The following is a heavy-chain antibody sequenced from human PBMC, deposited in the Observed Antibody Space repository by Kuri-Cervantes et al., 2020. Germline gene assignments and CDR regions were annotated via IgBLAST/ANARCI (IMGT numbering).Heavy chain of an antibody. CDR2: ISYDGSNK. V-gene: IGHV3-30*03. J-gene: IGHJ4*02. Sequence: GESLKISCAASGFTFSSYGMHWVRQAPGKGLEWVAVISYDGSNKYCADSVKGRFTISRDNSKNTLYLQMNSLRAEDTAVYYCARGPNLFRITIFGVPPPHFDYWGQGTLVTVSS. CDR3: ARGPNLFRITIFGVPPPHFDY. CDR1: GFTFSSYG. D-gene: IGHD3-3*01.